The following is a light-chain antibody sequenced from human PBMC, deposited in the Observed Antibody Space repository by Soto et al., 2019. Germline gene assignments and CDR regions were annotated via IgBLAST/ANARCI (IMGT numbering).Light chain of an antibody. V-gene: IGKV1-33*01. CDR2: DAS. J-gene: IGKJ5*01. CDR3: QQYENLPT. Sequence: DIQMTQSPSTLPASLGDRVTITFRASQSIDRWLAWYQQRPGKAPKLLIYDASNLEAGVPSRFRGSGSGTDFTFTISRLQPEDIATYYCQQYENLPTFGQGTRLEIK. CDR1: QSIDRW.